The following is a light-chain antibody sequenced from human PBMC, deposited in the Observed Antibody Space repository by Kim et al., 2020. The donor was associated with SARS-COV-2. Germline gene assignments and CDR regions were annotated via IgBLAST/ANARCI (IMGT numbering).Light chain of an antibody. CDR3: KSRDNSGNPGV. Sequence: SSELTQDPAVSVALGQTVKITCQGDSLRSYYASWYQQKPGQAPVLVIYGKNNRPSEIPDRFSGSSSGNTASLTITGAQAEDEADYYCKSRDNSGNPGVFGGGTQLTVL. J-gene: IGLJ3*02. CDR2: GKN. V-gene: IGLV3-19*01. CDR1: SLRSYY.